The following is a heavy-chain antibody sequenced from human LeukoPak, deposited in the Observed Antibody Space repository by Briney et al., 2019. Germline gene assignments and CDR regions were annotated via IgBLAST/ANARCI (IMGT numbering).Heavy chain of an antibody. CDR1: GYSFTSYW. J-gene: IGHJ6*03. Sequence: GESLKISCKGSGYSFTSYWIGWVRQMPGKGLEWMGIIYPGDSDTRYSPSFQGQVTISADKSISTAYLQWSSLKASDTAMYYCARLAGYNSCYYYYMDVWGKGTTVTVSS. CDR3: ARLAGYNSCYYYYMDV. V-gene: IGHV5-51*01. CDR2: IYPGDSDT. D-gene: IGHD5-24*01.